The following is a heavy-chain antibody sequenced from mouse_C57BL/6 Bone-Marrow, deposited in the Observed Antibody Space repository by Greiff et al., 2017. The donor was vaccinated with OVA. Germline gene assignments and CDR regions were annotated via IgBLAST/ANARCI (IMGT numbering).Heavy chain of an antibody. Sequence: QVQLQQPGAELVKPGASVKMSCKDSGYTFTSYWITWVKQRPGQGLEWIGDIYPGSGSTNYNEKFKSKATLTVDTSSSTAYMQLSSLTSEDSAVYYCARHPGYYAMDYWGQGTSVTVSS. CDR2: IYPGSGST. J-gene: IGHJ4*01. CDR3: ARHPGYYAMDY. V-gene: IGHV1-55*01. CDR1: GYTFTSYW.